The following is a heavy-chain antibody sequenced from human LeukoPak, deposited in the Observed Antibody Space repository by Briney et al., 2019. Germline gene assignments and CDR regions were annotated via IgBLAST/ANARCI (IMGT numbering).Heavy chain of an antibody. CDR1: GFTFSNYG. Sequence: GGSLRLSCAASGFTFSNYGMHWVRQAPGKGLEWVSSISSSGSYIYYADSVKGRFTISRDNAKNSLYLQMNSLRAEDTAVYYCASRNQYCGGDCFWAFDIWGQGTMVTVSS. CDR2: ISSSGSYI. J-gene: IGHJ3*02. CDR3: ASRNQYCGGDCFWAFDI. V-gene: IGHV3-21*01. D-gene: IGHD2-21*02.